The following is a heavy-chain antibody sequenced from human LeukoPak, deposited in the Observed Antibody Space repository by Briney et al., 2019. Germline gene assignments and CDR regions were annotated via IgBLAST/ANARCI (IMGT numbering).Heavy chain of an antibody. Sequence: SETLSLICTVSGGSMSSSSYYWGWIRQPPGKGLEWIGSIYYSGSTYYNPSLKSRVTISVDTSKNQFSLKLSSVTASDTAVYYCARDSPRVTIFGVVIISQFDPWGQGTLVTVSS. CDR1: GGSMSSSSYY. CDR3: ARDSPRVTIFGVVIISQFDP. CDR2: IYYSGST. D-gene: IGHD3-3*01. V-gene: IGHV4-39*07. J-gene: IGHJ5*02.